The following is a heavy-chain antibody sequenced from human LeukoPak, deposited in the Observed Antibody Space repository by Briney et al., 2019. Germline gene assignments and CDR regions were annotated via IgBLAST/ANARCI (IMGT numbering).Heavy chain of an antibody. Sequence: PSETLSLTCTVSGGSLSSSLYYWTWIRQPPGTGLEWIGNIYYDGTTSYKSSLKSRVTISIDASKNQFSLNLNSVTAADTAVYFCASHTYYVTSGSYYCDDFWGQGTLVAVSS. CDR2: IYYDGTT. CDR3: ASHTYYVTSGSYYCDDF. CDR1: GGSLSSSLYY. D-gene: IGHD3-10*01. J-gene: IGHJ4*02. V-gene: IGHV4-39*07.